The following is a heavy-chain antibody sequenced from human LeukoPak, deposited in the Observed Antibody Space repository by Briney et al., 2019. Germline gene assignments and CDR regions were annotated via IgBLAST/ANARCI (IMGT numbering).Heavy chain of an antibody. D-gene: IGHD3-22*01. J-gene: IGHJ4*02. CDR3: AREDDSSGYSLDY. CDR2: IYTSGST. Sequence: SSETLSLTCTVSGGPISSGSYYWSWIRQPAGKGLEWIGRIYTSGSTNYNPSLKSRVTISVDTSKNQFSLKLSSVTAADTAVYYCAREDDSSGYSLDYWGQGTLVTVSS. CDR1: GGPISSGSYY. V-gene: IGHV4-61*02.